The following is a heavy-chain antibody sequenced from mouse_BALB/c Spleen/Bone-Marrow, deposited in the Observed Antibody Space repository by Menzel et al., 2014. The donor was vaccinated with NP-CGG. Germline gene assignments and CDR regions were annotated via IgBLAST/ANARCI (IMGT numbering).Heavy chain of an antibody. CDR2: INNNDGNT. Sequence: EVKLVESGGGLVQPGGSLKLSCAASGFTFSSYGMSWVRQTPDKRLELVATINNNDGNTYYPDSVKGRFTISRDNAKNTLYLQMSSLKSEDTAMYYCARDNYGSRFGYWGQGTTLTVSS. D-gene: IGHD1-1*01. J-gene: IGHJ2*01. CDR3: ARDNYGSRFGY. V-gene: IGHV5-6-3*01. CDR1: GFTFSSYG.